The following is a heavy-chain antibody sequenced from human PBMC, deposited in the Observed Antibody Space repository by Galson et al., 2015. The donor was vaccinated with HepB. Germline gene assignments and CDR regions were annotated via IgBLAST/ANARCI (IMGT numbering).Heavy chain of an antibody. D-gene: IGHD6-19*01. CDR2: ISGSGGST. V-gene: IGHV3-23*01. J-gene: IGHJ4*02. Sequence: SLRLSCAASGFTFSSYAMSWVRQAPGKGLEWVSAISGSGGSTYYADSVKGRFTISRDNSKNTLYLQMNSLRAEDTAVYYCARGATIYSSGWLYYFDYWGQGTLVTVSS. CDR3: ARGATIYSSGWLYYFDY. CDR1: GFTFSSYA.